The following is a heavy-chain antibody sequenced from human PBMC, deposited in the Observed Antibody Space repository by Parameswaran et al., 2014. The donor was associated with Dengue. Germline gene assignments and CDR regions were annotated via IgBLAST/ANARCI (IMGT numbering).Heavy chain of an antibody. CDR2: IYYSGST. D-gene: IGHD4/OR15-4a*01. J-gene: IGHJ4*02. CDR3: ARGEFYGDLAS. V-gene: IGHV4-31*02. Sequence: PGKGLEWIGYIYYSGSTSYNPSLKSRVTISVDTSKTQFSLRLTSVTAADTAMYYCARGEFYGDLASWGQGTLVTVSS.